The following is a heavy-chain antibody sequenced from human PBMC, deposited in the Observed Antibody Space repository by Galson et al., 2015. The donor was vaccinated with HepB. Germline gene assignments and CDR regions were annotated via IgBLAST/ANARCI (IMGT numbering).Heavy chain of an antibody. CDR2: IIPILGIA. Sequence: SVKVSCKASGGTFSSYAISWVRQAPGQGLEWMGRIIPILGIANYAQKFQGRVTITADKSTSTAYMELSSLRSEDTAVYYCARARIAAAGTAYYYYGMDVWGQGTTVTVSS. D-gene: IGHD6-13*01. V-gene: IGHV1-69*04. CDR3: ARARIAAAGTAYYYYGMDV. CDR1: GGTFSSYA. J-gene: IGHJ6*02.